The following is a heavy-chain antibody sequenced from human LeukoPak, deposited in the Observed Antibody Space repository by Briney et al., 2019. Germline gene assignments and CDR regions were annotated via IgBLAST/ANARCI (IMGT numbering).Heavy chain of an antibody. CDR2: INHSGST. Sequence: SETLSLTCAVSGGSISSSNWWNWVRQPPGKGLEWIGEINHSGSTNYNPSLKSRVTISVDTSKNQFSLTLSSVTAADTAVYYCARDAQAAAARYYYYYMDVWGKGTTVTISS. V-gene: IGHV4-4*02. CDR3: ARDAQAAAARYYYYYMDV. CDR1: GGSISSSNW. J-gene: IGHJ6*03. D-gene: IGHD6-13*01.